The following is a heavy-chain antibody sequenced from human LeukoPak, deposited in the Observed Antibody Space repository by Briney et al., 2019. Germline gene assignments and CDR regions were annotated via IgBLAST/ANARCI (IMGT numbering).Heavy chain of an antibody. CDR1: GFTFSSYA. Sequence: PGRSLRLSCAASGFTFSSYAMHWVRQAPGKGLEWVAVISYDGSNKYYADSVKGRFTISRDNSKNTLYLQMNSLRAEDTAVYYCARDRAGKNFDYWGQGTLVTVSS. CDR2: ISYDGSNK. CDR3: ARDRAGKNFDY. V-gene: IGHV3-30*04. J-gene: IGHJ4*02. D-gene: IGHD1-1*01.